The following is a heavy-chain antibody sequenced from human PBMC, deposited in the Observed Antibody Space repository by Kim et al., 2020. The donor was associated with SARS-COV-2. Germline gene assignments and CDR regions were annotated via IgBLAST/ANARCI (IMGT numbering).Heavy chain of an antibody. D-gene: IGHD5-12*01. CDR3: VKGAWLDY. J-gene: IGHJ4*02. V-gene: IGHV3-23*01. CDR2: DGRT. Sequence: DGRTDYAESVKGRCTVSRESARNTLYVQMNSLRADDTGVYYCVKGAWLDYWGPGTLVTVSS.